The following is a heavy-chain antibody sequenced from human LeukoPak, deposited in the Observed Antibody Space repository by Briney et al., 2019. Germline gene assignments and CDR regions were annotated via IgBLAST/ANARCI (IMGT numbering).Heavy chain of an antibody. V-gene: IGHV4-34*01. J-gene: IGHJ3*02. CDR1: GFTFSSYS. CDR2: INHSGST. D-gene: IGHD2-15*01. CDR3: ARDPGYCSGGSCYGHDAFDI. Sequence: PGGSLRLSCAASGFTFSSYSMNWVRQPPGKGLEWIGEINHSGSTNYNPSLKSRVTISVDTSKNQFSLKLSSVTAADTAVYYCARDPGYCSGGSCYGHDAFDIWGQGTMVTVSS.